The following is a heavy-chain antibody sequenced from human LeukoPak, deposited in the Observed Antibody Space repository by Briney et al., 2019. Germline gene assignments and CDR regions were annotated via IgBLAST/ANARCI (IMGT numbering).Heavy chain of an antibody. CDR2: IYYSGST. V-gene: IGHV4-30-4*01. Sequence: PSETLSLTCTVSGGSISSGDYYWSWIRQPPGKGLEWIGYIYYSGSTYYNPSLKSRVTISVDTSKNQFSLKLSSVTAADTAVYYCARDDHYDSSALDYWGQGTLVTVSS. CDR1: GGSISSGDYY. D-gene: IGHD3-22*01. J-gene: IGHJ4*02. CDR3: ARDDHYDSSALDY.